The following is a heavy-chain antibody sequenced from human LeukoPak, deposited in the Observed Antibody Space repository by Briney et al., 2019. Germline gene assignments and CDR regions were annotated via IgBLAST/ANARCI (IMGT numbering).Heavy chain of an antibody. Sequence: GGSLRLSCAASGFTVSSNYMSWVRQAPGKGLEWVSVIYSGGSTYYADSVKGRFTISRDNSKNTVYLQMNSLRVEDTAVYYCARDSQYCSSGSCSPGASDIWGQGTMVT. CDR2: IYSGGST. D-gene: IGHD2-15*01. CDR3: ARDSQYCSSGSCSPGASDI. V-gene: IGHV3-53*01. CDR1: GFTVSSNY. J-gene: IGHJ3*02.